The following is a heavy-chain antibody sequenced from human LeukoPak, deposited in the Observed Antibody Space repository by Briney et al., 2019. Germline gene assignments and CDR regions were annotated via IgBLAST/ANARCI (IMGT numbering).Heavy chain of an antibody. CDR3: VRGGRPHY. V-gene: IGHV4-34*01. CDR2: INHSGST. D-gene: IGHD6-6*01. Sequence: SETLSLTCAVYGESFSNYYWSWICQPPGKGLEWIGEINHSGSTNYNPSLKSRVTISIDTSKNQFSLKLSSVTAADTAVYYCVRGGRPHYWGQGTLVTVSS. J-gene: IGHJ4*02. CDR1: GESFSNYY.